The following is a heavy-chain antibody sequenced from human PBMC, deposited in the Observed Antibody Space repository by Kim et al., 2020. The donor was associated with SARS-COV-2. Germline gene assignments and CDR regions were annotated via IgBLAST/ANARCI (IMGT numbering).Heavy chain of an antibody. D-gene: IGHD5-18*01. CDR3: TRDPDTAMVGVDYGMDV. J-gene: IGHJ6*02. Sequence: VKGRFTISRDDSKSIAYLQMNSLKTEDTAVYYCTRDPDTAMVGVDYGMDVWGQGTTVTVSS. V-gene: IGHV3-49*02.